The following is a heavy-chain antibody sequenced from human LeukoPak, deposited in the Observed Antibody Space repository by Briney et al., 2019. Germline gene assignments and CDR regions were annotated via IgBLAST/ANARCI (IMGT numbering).Heavy chain of an antibody. D-gene: IGHD3-10*01. CDR2: ISYDGSNK. CDR1: GFTFSSYA. J-gene: IGHJ1*01. Sequence: GRSLRLSCAAPGFTFSSYAMHWVRQAPGKGLEWVAVISYDGSNKYYADSAKGRFTISKDNSRNTLYLQMNSLRAEDTAVYYCARDEDDRSEESLFQHWGQGTLVTVSS. CDR3: ARDEDDRSEESLFQH. V-gene: IGHV3-30-3*01.